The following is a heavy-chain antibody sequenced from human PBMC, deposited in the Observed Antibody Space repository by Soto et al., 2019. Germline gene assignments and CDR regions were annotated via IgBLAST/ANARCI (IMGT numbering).Heavy chain of an antibody. Sequence: GGSLRLSCAASGFTFSSYTMSWVRQAPGKGLEWVSAISGSGGSTYYADSVKGRFTISRDNSKNTLYLQMNSLRAEDTAVYYCAKDSNVVVVAAFDYWGQGTLVSVSS. J-gene: IGHJ4*02. CDR2: ISGSGGST. V-gene: IGHV3-23*01. D-gene: IGHD2-15*01. CDR1: GFTFSSYT. CDR3: AKDSNVVVVAAFDY.